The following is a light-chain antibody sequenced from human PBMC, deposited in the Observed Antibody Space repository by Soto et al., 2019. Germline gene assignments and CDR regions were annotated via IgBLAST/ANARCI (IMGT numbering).Light chain of an antibody. Sequence: DIQMTQSPSTLSASVGDRGTITWRASQTISSWLAWYQQKPGKAPKLLIYKASSLESGVPSRFSGSGSGTEFTLSISSLQPDDFATYHCQQYNTYPRTFGQGTKVEIK. J-gene: IGKJ1*01. CDR1: QTISSW. CDR2: KAS. V-gene: IGKV1-5*03. CDR3: QQYNTYPRT.